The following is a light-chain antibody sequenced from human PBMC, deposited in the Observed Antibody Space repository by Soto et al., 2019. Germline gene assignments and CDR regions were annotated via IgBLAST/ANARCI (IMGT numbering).Light chain of an antibody. CDR1: SNDVGDYNY. Sequence: QSALTQPPSASGSPGQSVTISCTGTSNDVGDYNYVSWYQQHPGKAPKLMIYEVSKRPSGVPGRFSGSKSGNTASLTVSGLQAEDEADYYCSSYAGRSTIYVFGNGTKLTV. V-gene: IGLV2-8*01. CDR2: EVS. CDR3: SSYAGRSTIYV. J-gene: IGLJ1*01.